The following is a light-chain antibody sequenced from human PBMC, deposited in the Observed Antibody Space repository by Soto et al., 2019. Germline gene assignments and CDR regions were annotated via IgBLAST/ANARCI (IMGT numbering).Light chain of an antibody. CDR3: QQYNSYSPWT. CDR2: DAS. Sequence: IQMTQSPSTLSASVGDIVTITCLAIQNVNKWLAWFQQKPGKVPKLLIFDASTLQTGVPSRFGGGGSGTEFTLTISGLQPDDFATYYCQQYNSYSPWTFGPGTKVDIK. CDR1: QNVNKW. V-gene: IGKV1-5*01. J-gene: IGKJ1*01.